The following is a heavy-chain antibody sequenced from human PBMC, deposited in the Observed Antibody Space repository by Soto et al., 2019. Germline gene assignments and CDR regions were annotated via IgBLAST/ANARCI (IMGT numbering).Heavy chain of an antibody. Sequence: EVQLLESGGGLVQPGGALRLSCAASGFPFGSHAMSWVRQAPGKGLEWVSVVSGNGGTKNYADSVKGRFTISRDNSQKTLYLQMNSLRAEDTAIYFCAKGKAHTLFGVDTLFDYWGQGTLVTVSS. D-gene: IGHD3-3*01. CDR3: AKGKAHTLFGVDTLFDY. CDR2: VSGNGGTK. V-gene: IGHV3-23*01. CDR1: GFPFGSHA. J-gene: IGHJ4*02.